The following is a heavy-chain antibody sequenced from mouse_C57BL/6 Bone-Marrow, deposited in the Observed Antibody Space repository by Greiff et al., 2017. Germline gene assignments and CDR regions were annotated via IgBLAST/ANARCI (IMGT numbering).Heavy chain of an antibody. CDR1: GFTFRGFA. CDR2: ISDGGSYT. V-gene: IGHV5-4*03. Sequence: DVMLVESGGGLVKPGGSLKLSFAASGFTFRGFAMSWVRPTPEKRLEWVATISDGGSYTYYPDNVKGRFTISRDTAKNNLYLQMSQLKSEDTAMYYSAMDYWGQGTSVTVSS. CDR3: AMDY. J-gene: IGHJ4*01.